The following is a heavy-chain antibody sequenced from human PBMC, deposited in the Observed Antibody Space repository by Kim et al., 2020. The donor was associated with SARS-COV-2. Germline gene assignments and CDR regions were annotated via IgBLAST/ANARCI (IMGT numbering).Heavy chain of an antibody. V-gene: IGHV3-23*03. CDR1: GFTFNTHA. Sequence: GGSLRLSCAASGFTFNTHAINWVRQAPGKGLEWVSVIDSGGESRDYADSVEGRFTISRDDSKNTLYLQMNSLRVEDTAGYYCAVPGSGWEGGPLDFWDQGTVVNVSS. D-gene: IGHD6-19*01. CDR2: IDSGGESR. CDR3: AVPGSGWEGGPLDF. J-gene: IGHJ4*02.